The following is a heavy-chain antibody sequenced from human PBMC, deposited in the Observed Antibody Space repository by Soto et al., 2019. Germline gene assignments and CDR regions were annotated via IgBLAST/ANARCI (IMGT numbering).Heavy chain of an antibody. J-gene: IGHJ4*02. CDR3: ARGLIVMLAGIEELINSHFDS. V-gene: IGHV4-30-2*05. CDR2: IFHGGST. CDR1: GAPITWGDYS. D-gene: IGHD2-21*02. Sequence: SETLSLTCAISGAPITWGDYSWNWIRQPPGKGLEWIGYIFHGGSTYYNPSLRSRVTTSVDTSKNQFSLRLSSVTAADTAVYYCARGLIVMLAGIEELINSHFDSWGQGTLVTVSS.